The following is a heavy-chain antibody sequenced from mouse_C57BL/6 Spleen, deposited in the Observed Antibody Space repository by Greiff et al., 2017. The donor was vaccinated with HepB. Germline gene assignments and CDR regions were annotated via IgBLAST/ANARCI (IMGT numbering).Heavy chain of an antibody. CDR3: TRDFTTVVADWYFDV. CDR2: IYPGNSDT. V-gene: IGHV1-5*01. CDR1: GYTFTSYW. D-gene: IGHD1-1*01. Sequence: VQLQQSGTVLARPGASVKMSCKTSGYTFTSYWMHWVKQRPGQGLEWIGAIYPGNSDTSYNQKFKGKAKLTAVTSASTAYMELSSLTNEDSAVYYCTRDFTTVVADWYFDVWGTGTTVTVSS. J-gene: IGHJ1*03.